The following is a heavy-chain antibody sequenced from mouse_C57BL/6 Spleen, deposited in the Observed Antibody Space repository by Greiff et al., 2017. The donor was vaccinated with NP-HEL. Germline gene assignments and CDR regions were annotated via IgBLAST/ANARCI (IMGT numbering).Heavy chain of an antibody. V-gene: IGHV3-6*01. J-gene: IGHJ1*03. CDR2: ISYDGSN. Sequence: DVKLQESGPGLVKPSQSLSLTCSVTGYSITSGYYWNWIRQFPGNKLEWMGYISYDGSNNYNPSLKNRISITRDTSKNQFFLKLNSVTTEDTATYYCARDGYEGYFDVWGTGTTVTVSS. CDR3: ARDGYEGYFDV. CDR1: GYSITSGYY. D-gene: IGHD2-2*01.